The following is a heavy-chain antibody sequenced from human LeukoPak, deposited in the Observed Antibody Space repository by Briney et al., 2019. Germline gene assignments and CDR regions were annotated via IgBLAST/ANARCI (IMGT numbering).Heavy chain of an antibody. V-gene: IGHV3-74*01. D-gene: IGHD5-12*01. CDR1: GSTLSNYW. CDR2: INTDGSDT. J-gene: IGHJ4*02. Sequence: GGSLRLSCVVSGSTLSNYWMHWFRQAPGKGLVWVSRINTDGSDTSYVDSVRGRFTVSRDNAKNTLYLQMNSLRSEDTAVYYCARRGEDGFGYRYWGQGTLVTVSS. CDR3: ARRGEDGFGYRY.